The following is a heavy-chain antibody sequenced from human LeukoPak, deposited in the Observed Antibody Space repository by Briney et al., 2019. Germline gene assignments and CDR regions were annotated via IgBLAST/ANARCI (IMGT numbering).Heavy chain of an antibody. Sequence: SETLSLTCAVSGGSISSSNWWSWVRQPPGKGLEWIGEIYHSGSTNYNPSLKSRVTISVDTSKNQFSLKLSSVTAADTAVYYCASHCSSTSCYYLFAFDIWGQGTMVTVSS. J-gene: IGHJ3*02. D-gene: IGHD2-2*01. V-gene: IGHV4-4*02. CDR3: ASHCSSTSCYYLFAFDI. CDR2: IYHSGST. CDR1: GGSISSSNW.